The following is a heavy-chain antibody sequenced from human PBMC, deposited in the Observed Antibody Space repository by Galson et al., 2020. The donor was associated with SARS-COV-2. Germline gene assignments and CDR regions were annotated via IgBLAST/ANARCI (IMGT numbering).Heavy chain of an antibody. CDR3: ARVPRYYLDTGGLLEY. V-gene: IGHV4-34*01. CDR2: ITHSRGT. J-gene: IGHJ4*02. Sequence: SETLSLTCAVYGGSFSGYYCSWIRQPPGKGLAWTGAITHSRGTNYNPSLKSRVTISVDASKNQFSLKLTSVTAADTAVYYCARVPRYYLDTGGLLEYWGQGTLVSVS. D-gene: IGHD2-8*02. CDR1: GGSFSGYY.